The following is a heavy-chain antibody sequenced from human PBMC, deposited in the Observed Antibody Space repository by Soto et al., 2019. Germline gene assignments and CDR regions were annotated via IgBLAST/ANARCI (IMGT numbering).Heavy chain of an antibody. CDR3: ARVYSGSYSDY. V-gene: IGHV4-4*02. J-gene: IGHJ4*02. Sequence: QVQLQESGPGLVKPSGTLSLTCAVSGGSMRSNNRWSWVRQPPGKGLEWIGEIFHSGSTNYNPSLKTGVTISVDKSKDQFSLKLSSVTAADTAVYYCARVYSGSYSDYWGQGTLVTVSS. CDR1: GGSMRSNNR. D-gene: IGHD1-26*01. CDR2: IFHSGST.